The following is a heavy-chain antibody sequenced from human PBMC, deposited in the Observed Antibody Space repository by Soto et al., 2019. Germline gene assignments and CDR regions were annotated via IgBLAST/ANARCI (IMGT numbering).Heavy chain of an antibody. CDR1: GGSISSSSYY. Sequence: QLQLQESGPGLVKPSETLSLTCTVSGGSISSSSYYWGWIRQPPGKGLEWIGSIYYSGSTYYNPSAKSRLTISEDTSKNQFSLQLSSVTAADTAVYYCARHSSIAAAGRGDWFDPWGQGTLVTVSS. CDR2: IYYSGST. V-gene: IGHV4-39*01. J-gene: IGHJ5*02. CDR3: ARHSSIAAAGRGDWFDP. D-gene: IGHD6-13*01.